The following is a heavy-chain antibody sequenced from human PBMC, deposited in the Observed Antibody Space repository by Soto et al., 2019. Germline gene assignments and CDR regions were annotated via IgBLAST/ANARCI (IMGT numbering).Heavy chain of an antibody. Sequence: GGSLILSCAASGFGVGSYALSWVRQAPGKGLEWVSTISGSDGRTFYADSVKGRFSISRDTSQSTLYLQMNSLRADDTAMYYCARWSYLDYWGQGTRVTVSS. CDR1: GFGVGSYA. V-gene: IGHV3-23*01. CDR3: ARWSYLDY. D-gene: IGHD3-3*01. CDR2: ISGSDGRT. J-gene: IGHJ4*02.